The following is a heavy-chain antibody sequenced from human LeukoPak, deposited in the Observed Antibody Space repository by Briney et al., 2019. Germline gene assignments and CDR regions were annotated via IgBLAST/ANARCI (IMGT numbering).Heavy chain of an antibody. CDR2: IYYTGIS. D-gene: IGHD1-26*01. V-gene: IGHV4-39*07. CDR3: ARVVGAMGIDY. J-gene: IGHJ4*02. CDR1: GASITIGAESYH. Sequence: SATLSLTCTVSGASITIGAESYHWGWIRQPPGKGLEWIGTIYYTGISYYNPSLKSRVTISVDTSKNQFSLKLSSVTAADTAVYYCARVVGAMGIDYWGQGTLVTVSS.